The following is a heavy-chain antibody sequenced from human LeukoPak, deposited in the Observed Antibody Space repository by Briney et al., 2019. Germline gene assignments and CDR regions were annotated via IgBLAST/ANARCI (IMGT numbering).Heavy chain of an antibody. CDR2: INPNSGGT. Sequence: ASVKVSCKASGYXFTGYYIHWVRQAPGQGLEWMGWINPNSGGTNYAQKFQGRVTMTRDTSISTAYMELSRLRSDDTAVYYCARVDCSSTSCYASTQFDPWGQGTLVTVSS. D-gene: IGHD2-2*01. CDR3: ARVDCSSTSCYASTQFDP. V-gene: IGHV1-2*02. J-gene: IGHJ5*02. CDR1: GYXFTGYY.